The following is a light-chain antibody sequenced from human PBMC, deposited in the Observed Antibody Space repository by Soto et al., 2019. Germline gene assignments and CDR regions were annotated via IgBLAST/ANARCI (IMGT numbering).Light chain of an antibody. Sequence: QSALTQPASVSGSLGQSITISCTGTRSDVGIYNYVSWYQHHPGKAPKVIIFEVSNRPSGVSNRFSGSKSGNTASLTISGLQAEDEADYYCTSYTTSTTWVFGGGTEVTVL. CDR2: EVS. CDR1: RSDVGIYNY. V-gene: IGLV2-14*01. J-gene: IGLJ3*02. CDR3: TSYTTSTTWV.